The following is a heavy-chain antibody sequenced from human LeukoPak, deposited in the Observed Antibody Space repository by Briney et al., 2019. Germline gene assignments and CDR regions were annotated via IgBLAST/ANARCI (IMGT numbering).Heavy chain of an antibody. V-gene: IGHV3-33*06. CDR3: AKDRGAPDAFDI. CDR2: IWYDGSNK. D-gene: IGHD3-10*01. CDR1: GFTFSSYG. J-gene: IGHJ3*02. Sequence: GGSLRLSCAASGFTFSSYGMHWVRQAPGKGLEWVAVIWYDGSNKYYADSVKGRFTISRDNSKNTLYLQMNSLRAEDTAVYYCAKDRGAPDAFDIWGRGTMVTVSS.